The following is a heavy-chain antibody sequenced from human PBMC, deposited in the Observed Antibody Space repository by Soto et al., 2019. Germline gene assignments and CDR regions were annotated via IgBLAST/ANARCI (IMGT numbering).Heavy chain of an antibody. CDR2: NHLIGRV. D-gene: IGHD1-26*01. CDR1: GGSFSDYY. V-gene: IGHV4-34*01. CDR3: ARTPTRGASAWLDP. J-gene: IGHJ5*02. Sequence: QVQLQQWGSGLLKPSETLSLTCAIYGGSFSDYYWHWIRQSPGKGLEWIGENHLIGRVNFTPSLKSRRSLWMDTSRNQFFLTLRSVTAADTAVYFCARTPTRGASAWLDPWGRGHLVTVSS.